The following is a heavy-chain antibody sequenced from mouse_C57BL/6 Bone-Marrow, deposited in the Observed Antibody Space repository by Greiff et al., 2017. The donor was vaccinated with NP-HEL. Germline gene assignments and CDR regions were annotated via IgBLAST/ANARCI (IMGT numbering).Heavy chain of an antibody. CDR2: IHPSDSDT. V-gene: IGHV1-74*01. CDR1: GYTFTSYW. J-gene: IGHJ1*03. D-gene: IGHD4-1*01. CDR3: AIASNWDWYFDV. Sequence: QVQLKQPGAELVKPGASVKVSCKASGYTFTSYWMHWVKQRPGQGLEWIGRIHPSDSDTNYNQKFKGKATLTVDKSSSTAYMQLSSLTSEDSAVYYCAIASNWDWYFDVWGTGTTVTVSS.